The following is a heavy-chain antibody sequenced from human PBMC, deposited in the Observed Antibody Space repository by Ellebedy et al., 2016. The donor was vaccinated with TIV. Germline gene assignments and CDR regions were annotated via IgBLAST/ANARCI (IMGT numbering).Heavy chain of an antibody. J-gene: IGHJ4*02. D-gene: IGHD1-26*01. CDR1: GFTFSSYS. V-gene: IGHV3-48*01. CDR3: APGPGSRVYASSFDY. CDR2: ISSSSSAI. Sequence: GESLKISXAASGFTFSSYSMNWVRQAPGMGLEWVSHISSSSSAIYYADSVKGRFTISRDNSKNTLYLQMDSLRAEDTAVYYCAPGPGSRVYASSFDYWGQGTLVTVSS.